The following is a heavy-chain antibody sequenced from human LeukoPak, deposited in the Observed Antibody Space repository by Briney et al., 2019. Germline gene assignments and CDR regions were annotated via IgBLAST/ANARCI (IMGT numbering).Heavy chain of an antibody. CDR2: IYSGGNT. D-gene: IGHD5-24*01. CDR3: ATWWKKNAYNYEYFQH. Sequence: GGSLRLSCAASGFTFSDDYMSWIRQAPGKGLEWVSVIYSGGNTYYADSVKGRFIISRHNSRNILYLQMNSLRAEDTAVYYCATWWKKNAYNYEYFQHWGQGTLVTVSS. CDR1: GFTFSDDY. J-gene: IGHJ1*01. V-gene: IGHV3-53*04.